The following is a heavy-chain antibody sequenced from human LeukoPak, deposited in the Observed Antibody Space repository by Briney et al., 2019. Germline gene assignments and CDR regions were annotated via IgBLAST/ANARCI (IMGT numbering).Heavy chain of an antibody. CDR1: GGSISSSSYY. CDR3: ARDRVRYCGGDCLRYFDL. CDR2: IYYSGST. J-gene: IGHJ2*01. D-gene: IGHD2-21*02. V-gene: IGHV4-61*01. Sequence: SETLSLTCTVSGGSISSSSYYWGWSRQPPGKGLEWIGYIYYSGSTNYNPSLKSRVTISVDTSKNQFSLKLSSVTAADTAVYYCARDRVRYCGGDCLRYFDLWGRGTLVTVSS.